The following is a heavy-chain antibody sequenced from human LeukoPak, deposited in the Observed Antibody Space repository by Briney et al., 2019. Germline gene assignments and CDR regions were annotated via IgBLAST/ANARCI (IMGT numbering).Heavy chain of an antibody. Sequence: ASVKVSCKASGYTFTSYDINWVRQATGQGLEWMGWMNPNSGNTGYAQKFQGRVTMTRNTSISTAYMGLSSLRSEDTAVYYCARVASSWYSFNYYYYGMDVWGQGTTVTVSS. D-gene: IGHD6-13*01. CDR1: GYTFTSYD. CDR3: ARVASSWYSFNYYYYGMDV. V-gene: IGHV1-8*01. J-gene: IGHJ6*02. CDR2: MNPNSGNT.